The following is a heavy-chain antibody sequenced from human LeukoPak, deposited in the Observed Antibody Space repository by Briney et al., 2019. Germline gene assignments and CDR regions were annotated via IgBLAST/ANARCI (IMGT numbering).Heavy chain of an antibody. D-gene: IGHD3-10*01. J-gene: IGHJ5*02. CDR2: LKARRAGGTT. CDR3: NTGHYDP. V-gene: IGHV3-15*01. Sequence: GGPLRLSCAASGFTFSDDGMNGSRQAPGKGPEGLGHLKARRAGGTTEYDAPVGGRFTISRDESRTIRYLQMNNLTTEDTALYYCNTGHYDPWGLGTLVTVSS. CDR1: GFTFSDDG.